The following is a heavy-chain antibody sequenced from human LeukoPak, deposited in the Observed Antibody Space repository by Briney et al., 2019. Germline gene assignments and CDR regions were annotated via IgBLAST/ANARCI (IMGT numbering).Heavy chain of an antibody. V-gene: IGHV1-3*01. D-gene: IGHD4-17*01. Sequence: ASVKVSCKASGYTFTSYGISWVRQAPGQGLEWMGWINAGNGNTKYSQKFQGRVTITRDTSASTAYMELSSLRSEDTAVYYCARGAGNGDYFDYWGQGTLVTVSS. J-gene: IGHJ4*02. CDR1: GYTFTSYG. CDR3: ARGAGNGDYFDY. CDR2: INAGNGNT.